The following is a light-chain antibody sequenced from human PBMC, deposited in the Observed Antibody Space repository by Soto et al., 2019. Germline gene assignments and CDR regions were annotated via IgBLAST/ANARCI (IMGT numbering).Light chain of an antibody. Sequence: QSALTQPASVSGSPGQSITISCTGTSSDVGGYNYVSWYQQHPGKAPKLMIYEVSNRPSGVSNRFSGSKYGNTASLTISGLQAEDEADYYCSSYTSSSTSYVFGTGTKVTVL. V-gene: IGLV2-14*01. CDR3: SSYTSSSTSYV. J-gene: IGLJ1*01. CDR2: EVS. CDR1: SSDVGGYNY.